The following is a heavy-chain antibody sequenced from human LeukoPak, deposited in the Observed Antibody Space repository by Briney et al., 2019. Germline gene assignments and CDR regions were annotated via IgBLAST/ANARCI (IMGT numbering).Heavy chain of an antibody. CDR3: AAGFSTTFYYFDY. D-gene: IGHD6-13*01. CDR1: GFTFSSYE. J-gene: IGHJ4*02. CDR2: ISSSGTYI. V-gene: IGHV3-21*01. Sequence: GGSLRLSCAASGFTFSSYEMNWVRQAPGTGLEWVSSISSSGTYIYYADSVKGRFTISRDNAKNSLYLQMNSLRAEDKAVYYCAAGFSTTFYYFDYWGQGTLVTVSS.